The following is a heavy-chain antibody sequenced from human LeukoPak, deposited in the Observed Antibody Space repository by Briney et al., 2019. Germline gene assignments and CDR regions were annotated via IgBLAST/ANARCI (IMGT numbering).Heavy chain of an antibody. CDR3: ARCLWFGELVIDY. CDR1: GYTVTELS. Sequence: ASVKVSCKVSGYTVTELSMHWVRQSPGKGLEWMGGFHPEDGETIYAQKFQGRVTMTEDTSTDTAYMELSSLRSEDTAVYYCARCLWFGELVIDYWGQGTLVTISS. CDR2: FHPEDGET. V-gene: IGHV1-24*01. D-gene: IGHD3-10*01. J-gene: IGHJ4*02.